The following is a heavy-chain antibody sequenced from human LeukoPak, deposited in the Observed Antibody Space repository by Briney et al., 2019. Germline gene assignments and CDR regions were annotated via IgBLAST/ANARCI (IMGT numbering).Heavy chain of an antibody. V-gene: IGHV1-3*01. CDR2: INAGNGNT. CDR3: ARGSGYSYGIASG. Sequence: ASVKVSKASGYTFTSYAMHWVRQAPGQRLEWMGWINAGNGNTKYSQKFQGRVTITRDTSASTAYMELSSLRSEDTAAYYCARGSGYSYGIASGWGQGTLVTVSS. D-gene: IGHD5-18*01. CDR1: GYTFTSYA. J-gene: IGHJ4*02.